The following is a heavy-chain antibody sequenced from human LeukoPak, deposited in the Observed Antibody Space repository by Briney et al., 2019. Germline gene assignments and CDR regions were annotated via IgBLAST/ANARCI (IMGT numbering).Heavy chain of an antibody. CDR1: GGSISSYY. D-gene: IGHD2-15*01. CDR3: ARDLGGYPFFMDV. V-gene: IGHV4-59*01. Sequence: SETLSLTCTVSGGSISSYYWSWIRQPPGKGLEWIGYIYYSGSTNYNPSLKSRVTISVDTSKNQFSLKLSSVTAADTAVYYCARDLGGYPFFMDVWGRGTTVIVSS. CDR2: IYYSGST. J-gene: IGHJ6*03.